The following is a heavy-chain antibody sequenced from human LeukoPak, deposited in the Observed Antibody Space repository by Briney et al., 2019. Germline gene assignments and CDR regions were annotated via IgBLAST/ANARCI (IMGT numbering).Heavy chain of an antibody. Sequence: GGSLRLSCAVSGFTVSSYAMSWVRQAPGKGLEWVSVISGSGGSTYYADSVKGRFTISRDNSKNTLYLQMNSLRAEDTAVYYCAKVLMSARYFDYWVQGTLVTVSS. CDR3: AKVLMSARYFDY. CDR2: ISGSGGST. V-gene: IGHV3-23*01. J-gene: IGHJ4*02. CDR1: GFTVSSYA.